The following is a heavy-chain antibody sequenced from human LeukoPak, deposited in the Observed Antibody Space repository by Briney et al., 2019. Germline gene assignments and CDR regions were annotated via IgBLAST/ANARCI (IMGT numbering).Heavy chain of an antibody. CDR3: ASRWSGYYPRYYYYMDV. D-gene: IGHD3-3*01. CDR1: GGSFSGYY. Sequence: SETLSLTCAVYGGSFSGYYWSWIRQPPGKGLEWIGEINHSGSTNYNPSLKSRVTISVDTSKNQFSLKLSSVTAADTAVYYCASRWSGYYPRYYYYMDVWGKGTTVTVSS. J-gene: IGHJ6*03. V-gene: IGHV4-34*01. CDR2: INHSGST.